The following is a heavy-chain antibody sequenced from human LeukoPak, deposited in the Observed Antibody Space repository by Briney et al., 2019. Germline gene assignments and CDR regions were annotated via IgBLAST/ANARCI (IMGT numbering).Heavy chain of an antibody. CDR2: ISGSGGST. J-gene: IGHJ4*02. CDR1: GLPLSSYA. CDR3: AKAGREFPIYFDY. D-gene: IGHD3-10*01. Sequence: PGGSLRLSWAASGLPLSSYAMSWVRQAPGKGLEWVSAISGSGGSTYYADSVKGRFTISRDNSKNTLYLQMNSLRAEDTAVYYCAKAGREFPIYFDYWGQGTLVTVSS. V-gene: IGHV3-23*01.